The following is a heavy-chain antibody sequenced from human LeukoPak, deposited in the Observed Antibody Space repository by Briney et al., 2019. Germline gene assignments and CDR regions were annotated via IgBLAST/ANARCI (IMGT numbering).Heavy chain of an antibody. CDR2: MNPNTGDT. CDR3: TRGSLSGSSRDY. D-gene: IGHD1-26*01. J-gene: IGHJ4*02. V-gene: IGHV1-8*01. CDR1: GYTFTCYD. Sequence: GASVKVSCKDSGYTFTCYDIDWVRQATGQGLEWMGWMNPNTGDTGYAQKFQGRVTMTRNSSIDTAYMELSGLRSEDTAVYYCTRGSLSGSSRDYWGQGTLLTVSS.